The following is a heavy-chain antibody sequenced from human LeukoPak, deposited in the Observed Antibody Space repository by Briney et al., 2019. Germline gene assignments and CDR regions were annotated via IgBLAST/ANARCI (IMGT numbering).Heavy chain of an antibody. CDR3: ATKRPYYYGSGSYSQPGYYFDY. D-gene: IGHD3-10*01. CDR1: GFTFTTYW. Sequence: PPGGSLRLSCAASGFTFTTYWMSWVRQAPGKGLEWVANINQDGTEKFYVDSVKGRFTISRDNSKNTLYLQMNSLRAEDTAVYYCATKRPYYYGSGSYSQPGYYFDYWGQGTLVTVSS. J-gene: IGHJ4*02. CDR2: INQDGTEK. V-gene: IGHV3-7*01.